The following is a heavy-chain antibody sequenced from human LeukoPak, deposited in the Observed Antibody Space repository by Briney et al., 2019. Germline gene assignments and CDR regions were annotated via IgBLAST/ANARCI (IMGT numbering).Heavy chain of an antibody. Sequence: GGSLRLPCAASGFTFSSYSMNWVRQAPGKGLEWVSYISSSSSTIYYADSVKGRFTISRDNAKNSLYLQMNSLRAEDTAVYYCARDAYDILTGYDYWGQGTLVTVSS. J-gene: IGHJ4*02. D-gene: IGHD3-9*01. V-gene: IGHV3-48*01. CDR3: ARDAYDILTGYDY. CDR2: ISSSSSTI. CDR1: GFTFSSYS.